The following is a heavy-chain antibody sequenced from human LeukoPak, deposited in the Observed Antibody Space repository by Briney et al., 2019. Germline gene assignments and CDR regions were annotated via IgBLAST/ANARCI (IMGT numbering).Heavy chain of an antibody. CDR1: GFTFSSYG. CDR3: ARTSLRGNPFDY. CDR2: INWNGGST. Sequence: PGGTLRLSCAASGFTFSSYGMSWVRQAPGKGLEWVSGINWNGGSTGYADSVEGRFTISRDNAKNSLYLQMNSLRAEDTAVYYCARTSLRGNPFDYWGQGTLVTVPS. J-gene: IGHJ4*02. V-gene: IGHV3-20*04. D-gene: IGHD4-23*01.